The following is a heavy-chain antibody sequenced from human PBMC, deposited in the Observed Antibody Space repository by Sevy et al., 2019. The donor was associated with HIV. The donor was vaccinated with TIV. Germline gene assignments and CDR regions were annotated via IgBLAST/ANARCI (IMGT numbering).Heavy chain of an antibody. CDR2: INPNSGGT. Sequence: ASVKVSCKASGYTFTGYYMHWVRQAPGQGLEWMGWINPNSGGTNYAQKFQGRVTMTRDTSISTAYMELSRLRSDDTAVYYCASFHCSGGSCYSGGFDYWGQGTLVTVSS. CDR1: GYTFTGYY. D-gene: IGHD2-15*01. V-gene: IGHV1-2*02. CDR3: ASFHCSGGSCYSGGFDY. J-gene: IGHJ4*02.